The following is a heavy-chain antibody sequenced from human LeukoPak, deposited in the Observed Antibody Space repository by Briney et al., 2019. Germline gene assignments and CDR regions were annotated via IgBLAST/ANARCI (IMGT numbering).Heavy chain of an antibody. CDR3: ARLRGSSSGILLDY. D-gene: IGHD6-13*01. J-gene: IGHJ4*02. CDR1: GYTFTSYG. Sequence: GASVKVSCKASGYTFTSYGISWVRQAPGQGLEWMGWISAYNGNTNYAQKFQGRVTMTRNTSISTAYMELSSLRSEDTAVYYCARLRGSSSGILLDYWGQGTLVTVSS. CDR2: ISAYNGNT. V-gene: IGHV1-18*01.